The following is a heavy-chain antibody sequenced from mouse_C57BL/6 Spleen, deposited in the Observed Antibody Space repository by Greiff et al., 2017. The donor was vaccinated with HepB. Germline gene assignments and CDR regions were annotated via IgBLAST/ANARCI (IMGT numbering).Heavy chain of an antibody. J-gene: IGHJ1*03. CDR1: GYAFSSSW. CDR2: IYPGDGDT. V-gene: IGHV1-82*01. D-gene: IGHD1-1*01. Sequence: VQLQQSGPELVKPGASVKISCKASGYAFSSSWMNWVKQRPGKGLEWIGRIYPGDGDTNYNGKFKGKATLTADISYSTAYMQLSSLTSEDSAVYFCARDYDGSSYVGYFDVWGTGTTVTVSS. CDR3: ARDYDGSSYVGYFDV.